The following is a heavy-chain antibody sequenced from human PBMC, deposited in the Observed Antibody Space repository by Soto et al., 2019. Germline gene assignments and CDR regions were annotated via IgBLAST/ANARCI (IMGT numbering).Heavy chain of an antibody. V-gene: IGHV1-2*02. D-gene: IGHD6-25*01. J-gene: IGHJ3*02. CDR2: INPNSGGT. CDR1: GYTFTGYY. Sequence: ASVKVSCKASGYTFTGYYMHWVRQAPGQGLEWMGWINPNSGGTNYAQKFQGRVTMTRDTSISTAYMELSRLRSDDTAVYYCARTQRGMSNAFDIWGQGTMVTVS. CDR3: ARTQRGMSNAFDI.